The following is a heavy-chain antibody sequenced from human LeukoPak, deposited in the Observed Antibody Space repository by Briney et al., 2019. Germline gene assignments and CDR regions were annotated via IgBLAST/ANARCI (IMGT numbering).Heavy chain of an antibody. J-gene: IGHJ3*01. CDR3: ASDSISMNAFDA. CDR2: ISYIGST. CDR1: GGSISYYY. V-gene: IGHV4-59*01. Sequence: SETLSLTCTVSGGSISYYYWSWIRQPPGKGLEWIGYISYIGSTNYNPSLKSRVTISIDTSKNEVSLMLTSVTAADTAVYYCASDSISMNAFDAWGQGTMVTVSS. D-gene: IGHD3-22*01.